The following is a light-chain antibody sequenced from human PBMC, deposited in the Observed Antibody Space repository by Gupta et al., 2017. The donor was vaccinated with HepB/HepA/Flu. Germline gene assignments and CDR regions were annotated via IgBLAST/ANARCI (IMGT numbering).Light chain of an antibody. Sequence: DIVLTPTPLSSPVTLGQPASISCRSSQSLVHSDGNTYLGWHQQRPGQPPRLLIYKIPNRYSGVPDRFSGSGAGTDFTLNISNLQAEDVGVYYCMQAHRVPYTFGQGTKLEIK. CDR2: KIP. J-gene: IGKJ2*01. CDR3: MQAHRVPYT. V-gene: IGKV2-24*01. CDR1: QSLVHSDGNTY.